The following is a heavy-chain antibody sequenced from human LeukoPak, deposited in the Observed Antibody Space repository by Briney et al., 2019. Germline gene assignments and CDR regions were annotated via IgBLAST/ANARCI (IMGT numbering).Heavy chain of an antibody. CDR2: IMPMFGKA. CDR3: AGGRTDIVVVPATLRNYYFDY. Sequence: VKVSCKASGGTFSSYDISWVRQAPGQGLEWMGGIMPMFGKANYAQKFQGRVTTTADKATSTAYMELSSLRSEDTAVYYCAGGRTDIVVVPATLRNYYFDYWGQGTLVTVSS. D-gene: IGHD2-2*01. J-gene: IGHJ4*02. V-gene: IGHV1-69*06. CDR1: GGTFSSYD.